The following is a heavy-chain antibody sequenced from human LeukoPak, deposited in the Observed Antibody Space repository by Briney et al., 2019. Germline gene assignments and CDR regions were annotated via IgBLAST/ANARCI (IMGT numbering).Heavy chain of an antibody. Sequence: PGGSLRLSCAASGFPFSSYTLHWVRQAPGKGLEHVSVISDNGGSTNYASSVKGRFTISRDNSKNTLYLQMDSLRVEDMAVYYCARGVGSSLPYYYYMDVWGKGTTVTVSS. D-gene: IGHD6-6*01. CDR2: ISDNGGST. V-gene: IGHV3-64*01. CDR3: ARGVGSSLPYYYYMDV. J-gene: IGHJ6*03. CDR1: GFPFSSYT.